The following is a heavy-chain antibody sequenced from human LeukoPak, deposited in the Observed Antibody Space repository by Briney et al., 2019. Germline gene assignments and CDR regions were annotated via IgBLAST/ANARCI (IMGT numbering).Heavy chain of an antibody. CDR2: IKKDGSEK. J-gene: IGHJ4*02. V-gene: IGHV3-7*03. Sequence: GGSLRLCCAASGFTFSNYWMSWVRQAPGKGLEWVADIKKDGSEKYYVDSVKGRFTISRDNAKNSMYLQMNSLRAEDTAVYYCARGLYSSTTYYFDYWGQGTLVTVSS. CDR3: ARGLYSSTTYYFDY. D-gene: IGHD6-13*01. CDR1: GFTFSNYW.